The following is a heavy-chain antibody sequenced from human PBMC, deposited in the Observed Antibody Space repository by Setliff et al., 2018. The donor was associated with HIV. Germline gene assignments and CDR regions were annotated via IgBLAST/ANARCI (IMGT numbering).Heavy chain of an antibody. J-gene: IGHJ1*01. CDR1: ELTFSNYA. D-gene: IGHD3-10*01. V-gene: IGHV3-23*01. Sequence: GESLKISCAASELTFSNYAMTWVRQAPGKGLEWVSSLSGSGGSTYYADSVKGRFTISRDNSKNTLYLRMNSLRAEDTAVYFCAQAQTSVSGSYYQYLQHWGQGTLVTVSS. CDR2: LSGSGGST. CDR3: AQAQTSVSGSYYQYLQH.